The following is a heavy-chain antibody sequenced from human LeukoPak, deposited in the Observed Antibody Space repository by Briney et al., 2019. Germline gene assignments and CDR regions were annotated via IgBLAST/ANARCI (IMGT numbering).Heavy chain of an antibody. V-gene: IGHV4-34*01. D-gene: IGHD3-22*01. CDR1: GGSFSGYY. CDR2: INHIGST. CDR3: ARGPLRSSGYSIWTQIDY. J-gene: IGHJ4*02. Sequence: PSETLSLTCAVYGGSFSGYYWSWIRQPPVKGLEWIGEINHIGSTNYNPSLKSRVTISVDTSKNQFSLKLSSVTAADSAVYYCARGPLRSSGYSIWTQIDYWGQGTLVTVSS.